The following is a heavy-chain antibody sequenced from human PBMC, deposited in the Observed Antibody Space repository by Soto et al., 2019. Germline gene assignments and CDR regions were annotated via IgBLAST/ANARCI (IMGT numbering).Heavy chain of an antibody. V-gene: IGHV1-18*01. CDR3: ARPYSSGWYGPNWFDP. Sequence: GPSVKVSCKASGYTFTSYGISWVRQAPGQGLEWMGWISAYNGNTNYAQKLQGRVTMTTDTSTSTAYMELRSLRSDDTAVYYCARPYSSGWYGPNWFDPWGQGTLVTVSS. J-gene: IGHJ5*02. CDR1: GYTFTSYG. D-gene: IGHD6-19*01. CDR2: ISAYNGNT.